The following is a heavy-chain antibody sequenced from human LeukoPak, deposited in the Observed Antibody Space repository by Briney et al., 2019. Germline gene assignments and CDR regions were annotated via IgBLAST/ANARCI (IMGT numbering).Heavy chain of an antibody. CDR1: GFSFGSFA. CDR3: VKSTAGTFSI. V-gene: IGHV3-23*01. J-gene: IGHJ4*02. D-gene: IGHD6-13*01. CDR2: ISGSGGST. Sequence: GGSLRLSCAASGFSFGSFAMSWVRQAPGKGLEWVSGISGSGGSTYSADSVKGRFTISRDNSKNTLFLQMNSLRAEDTAVYYCVKSTAGTFSIWGQGALVTVSS.